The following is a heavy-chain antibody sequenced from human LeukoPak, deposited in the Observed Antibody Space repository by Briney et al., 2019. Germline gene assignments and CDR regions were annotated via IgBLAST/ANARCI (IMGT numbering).Heavy chain of an antibody. J-gene: IGHJ5*02. D-gene: IGHD1-26*01. CDR1: GDSVSSNSAA. CDR2: TYYRSKWYN. V-gene: IGHV6-1*01. CDR3: VGGKYWFDP. Sequence: SQTLSFTCAISGDSVSSNSAAWTWIRQSPSRGLEWLGRTYYRSKWYNDYAVSVKSRITINPDTSKNQFSLQLNSMTPEDTAVYYCVGGKYWFDPWGQGSLVAVSS.